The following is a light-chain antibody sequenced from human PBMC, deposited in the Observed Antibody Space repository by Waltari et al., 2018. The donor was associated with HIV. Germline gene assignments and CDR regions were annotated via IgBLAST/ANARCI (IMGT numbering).Light chain of an antibody. V-gene: IGKV1-5*03. CDR3: QQYSTHYA. CDR1: QDIDNW. CDR2: MTS. J-gene: IGKJ2*01. Sequence: IQMTQSPSSLSASAGDTVILTCRASQDIDNWLAWYHQKPGRAPKLLISMTSVLESGVPSRFSGSGSGTTFTLTITGLQPDDFGTYFCQQYSTHYAFGQGTRVE.